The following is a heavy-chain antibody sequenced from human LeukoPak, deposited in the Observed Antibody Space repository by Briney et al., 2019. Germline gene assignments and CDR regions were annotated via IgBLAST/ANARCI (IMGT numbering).Heavy chain of an antibody. CDR2: INHRGQP. D-gene: IGHD5-18*01. V-gene: IGHV4-34*01. CDR1: GGSFTGYH. CDR3: ARDPATVDTVPYYLDF. J-gene: IGHJ4*02. Sequence: SETLSLTCAVYGGSFTGYHWNWIRQSPQRGLEWIGEINHRGQPHYNTSLESRLTISVDTSKNESSLTLKSVTAADTAVYFCARDPATVDTVPYYLDFWGQGTPVSVSS.